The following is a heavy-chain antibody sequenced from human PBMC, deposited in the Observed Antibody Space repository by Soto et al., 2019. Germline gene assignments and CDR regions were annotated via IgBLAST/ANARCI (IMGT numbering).Heavy chain of an antibody. J-gene: IGHJ6*02. Sequence: QVQLQESGPGLVKSSQTLSLTCTVSGGSISSDGNYWSWIRQHPGKGLEWIGYIYYSGSTKYNPSLKSRVTISVDTSKNQFSLKLNSVTAADTAVYYCARARMVRGIIYYYGMDVWGQGTTVTVSS. CDR3: ARARMVRGIIYYYGMDV. CDR1: GGSISSDGNY. D-gene: IGHD3-10*01. CDR2: IYYSGST. V-gene: IGHV4-31*03.